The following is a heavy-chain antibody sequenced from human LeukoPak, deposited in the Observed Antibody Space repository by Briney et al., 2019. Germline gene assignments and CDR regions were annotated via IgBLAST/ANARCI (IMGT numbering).Heavy chain of an antibody. D-gene: IGHD1-26*01. Sequence: SGTLSLTCTVSGGSISSYYWSWIRQPPGKGLEWIGYIYYSGSTNYNPSLKSRVTISVDTSKNQFSLKVSSVTAADTAVYYCTREVRSAWASFDPWGQGTLVIVSS. V-gene: IGHV4-59*01. J-gene: IGHJ5*02. CDR2: IYYSGST. CDR3: TREVRSAWASFDP. CDR1: GGSISSYY.